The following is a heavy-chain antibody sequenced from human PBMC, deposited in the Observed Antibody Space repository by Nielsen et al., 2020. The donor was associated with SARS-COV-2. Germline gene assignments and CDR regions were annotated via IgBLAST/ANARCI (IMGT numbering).Heavy chain of an antibody. CDR2: IYHSGST. V-gene: IGHV4-38-2*02. CDR3: AREDYHASESYPKSHFDY. J-gene: IGHJ4*02. CDR1: GYSISSGYY. Sequence: SETLSLTCTVSGYSISSGYYWGWIRQPPGKGLEWIGSIYHSGSTYYNPSLKSRVTISVDTSKNQFSLKLSSVTAADTAVYYCAREDYHASESYPKSHFDYWGQGTLVTVSS. D-gene: IGHD3-10*01.